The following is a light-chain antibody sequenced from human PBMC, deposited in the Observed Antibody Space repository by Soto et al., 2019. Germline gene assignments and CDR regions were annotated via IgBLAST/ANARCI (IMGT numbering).Light chain of an antibody. Sequence: QLVLTQSPSASASLGASVKLTCTLSSGHSSYAIAWHQQQPEKGPRYLMKLNSDGSHSQGDGIPARFSGSSSGAERYLTISSLQSEDEADYYCQTWGTGIQVFGGGTKVTAL. CDR3: QTWGTGIQV. V-gene: IGLV4-69*01. CDR1: SGHSSYA. CDR2: LNSDGSH. J-gene: IGLJ2*01.